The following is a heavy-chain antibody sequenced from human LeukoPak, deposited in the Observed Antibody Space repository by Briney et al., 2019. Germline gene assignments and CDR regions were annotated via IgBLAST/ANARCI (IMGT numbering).Heavy chain of an antibody. CDR2: IYHSGST. Sequence: PSETLSLTCTVSGGSISSGGYYWSWIRQPPGKGLEWIGYIYHSGSTYYNPSLKSRVTISVDRSKNQFSLKLSSVTAADTAVYYCARAAPYYFDYWGQGTLVTVSS. V-gene: IGHV4-30-2*01. CDR3: ARAAPYYFDY. D-gene: IGHD2-15*01. J-gene: IGHJ4*02. CDR1: GGSISSGGYY.